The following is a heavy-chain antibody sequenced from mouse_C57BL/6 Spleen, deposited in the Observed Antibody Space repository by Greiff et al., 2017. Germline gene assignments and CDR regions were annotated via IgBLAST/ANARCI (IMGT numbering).Heavy chain of an antibody. CDR1: GFSLTSYG. CDR3: ARNGYYGSSDVLFDY. Sequence: VKLMESGPGLVQPSQSLSITCTVSGFSLTSYGVHWVRQSPGTGLEWLGVIWSGGSTDYNAAFISRLSISKDTSKSQVFFKMNSLQADDTAIYYCARNGYYGSSDVLFDYWGQGTTLTVSS. D-gene: IGHD1-1*01. J-gene: IGHJ2*01. CDR2: IWSGGST. V-gene: IGHV2-2*01.